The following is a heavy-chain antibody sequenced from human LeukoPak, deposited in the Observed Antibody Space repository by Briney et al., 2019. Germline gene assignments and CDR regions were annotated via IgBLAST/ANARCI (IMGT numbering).Heavy chain of an antibody. CDR1: GFSVSSNY. D-gene: IGHD3-10*01. CDR2: IYSGGST. V-gene: IGHV3-53*01. J-gene: IGHJ4*02. Sequence: GGSLRLSCAASGFSVSSNYMSWVRQAPGKGLEWVSIIYSGGSTYYADSVKGRFTISRDNSKNTLYLQMNSLRAEDTAVYYCATLYGSARGAFDSWGQGTLVTVSS. CDR3: ATLYGSARGAFDS.